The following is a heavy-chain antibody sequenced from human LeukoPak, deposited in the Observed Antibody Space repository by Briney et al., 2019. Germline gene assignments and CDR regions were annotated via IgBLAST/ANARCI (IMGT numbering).Heavy chain of an antibody. V-gene: IGHV3-7*03. D-gene: IGHD3-3*01. CDR3: AKGVRSNYDFWSGYTDY. CDR2: INQDGTEK. Sequence: GGSLRLSCAGSGFTFNYYAMSWVRQAPGKGLEWVAKINQDGTEKAYVDSVKGRFTISRDNSKNTLYLQMNSLRAEDTAVYYCAKGVRSNYDFWSGYTDYWGQGTLVTVSS. CDR1: GFTFNYYA. J-gene: IGHJ4*02.